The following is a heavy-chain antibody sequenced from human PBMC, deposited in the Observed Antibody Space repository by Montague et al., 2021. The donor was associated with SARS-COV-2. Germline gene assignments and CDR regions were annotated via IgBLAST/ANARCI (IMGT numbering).Heavy chain of an antibody. J-gene: IGHJ4*02. V-gene: IGHV4-34*01. D-gene: IGHD1-26*01. CDR3: AKQRRDASRWERTYYSDY. CDR2: INHSGST. CDR1: GGSFSGYY. Sequence: SETLSLTCAVYGGSFSGYYWSWIRQPPGKGLEWIGEINHSGSTNYNPSLKSRVTISVDTSKNQFSLKLSSVTAADTAVYYCAKQRRDASRWERTYYSDYWGPGTLVTVSS.